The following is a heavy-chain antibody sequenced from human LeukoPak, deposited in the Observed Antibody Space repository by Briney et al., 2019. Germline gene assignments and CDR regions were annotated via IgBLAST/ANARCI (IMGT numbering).Heavy chain of an antibody. D-gene: IGHD6-6*01. CDR2: INWNGGST. CDR1: GFTFDDYG. J-gene: IGHJ4*02. V-gene: IGHV3-20*04. Sequence: GGSLRLACAASGFTFDDYGMSWVRQAPGKGLEWVSGINWNGGSTGYVDSVKGRFTISRDNAKNSLYMQMNSLRAEDTAVYYCARVILAEYWGYSSSSGSGYFDYWGQGTLVTVSS. CDR3: ARVILAEYWGYSSSSGSGYFDY.